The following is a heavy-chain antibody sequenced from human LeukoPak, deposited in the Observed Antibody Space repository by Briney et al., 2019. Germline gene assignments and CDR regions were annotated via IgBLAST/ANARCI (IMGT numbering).Heavy chain of an antibody. J-gene: IGHJ4*02. D-gene: IGHD6-19*01. V-gene: IGHV7-4-1*02. CDR1: GYTFTNYD. Sequence: GASVKVSCKASGYTFTNYDINWVRQAPGQGLEWMGWINTNTGNPTYAQGFTGRCVFSLDTSVSTAYLQISSLKAEDTAVYSCARVAEYSSGWYDPFDYWGQGALVTVSS. CDR2: INTNTGNP. CDR3: ARVAEYSSGWYDPFDY.